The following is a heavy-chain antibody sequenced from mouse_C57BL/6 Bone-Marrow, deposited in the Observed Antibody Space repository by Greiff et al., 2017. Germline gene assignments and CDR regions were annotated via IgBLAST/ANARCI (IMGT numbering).Heavy chain of an antibody. CDR3: TRYSNYEVWFAY. V-gene: IGHV1-15*01. CDR1: GYTFTDYE. Sequence: QVQLQQSGAELVRPGASVTLSCKASGYTFTDYEMHWVKQTPVHGLEWIGAIDPETGGTAYNQKFKGKAILTADKSSSTAYMELRSLTYEDSAVYYCTRYSNYEVWFAYWGQGTLVTVSA. D-gene: IGHD2-5*01. CDR2: IDPETGGT. J-gene: IGHJ3*01.